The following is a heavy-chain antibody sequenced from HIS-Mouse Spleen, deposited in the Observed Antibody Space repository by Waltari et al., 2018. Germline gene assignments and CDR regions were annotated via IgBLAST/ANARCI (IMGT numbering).Heavy chain of an antibody. D-gene: IGHD7-27*01. Sequence: QVQLVQSGAEVKKPGASVKVSCKASGYTFTGYYMHWVRQAPGQGLEWMGRINPNSGGTSYAQKFQGRGTMTRDTSISTAYMELSRLRSDDTAVYYCARGGNWDDAFDIWGQGTMVTVSS. CDR2: INPNSGGT. J-gene: IGHJ3*02. CDR1: GYTFTGYY. CDR3: ARGGNWDDAFDI. V-gene: IGHV1-2*06.